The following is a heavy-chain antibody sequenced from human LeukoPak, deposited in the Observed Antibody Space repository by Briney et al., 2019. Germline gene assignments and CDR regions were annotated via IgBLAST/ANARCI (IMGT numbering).Heavy chain of an antibody. J-gene: IGHJ4*02. CDR1: GGSISSGDYY. V-gene: IGHV4-30-4*08. CDR2: IYYSGST. D-gene: IGHD3-3*01. Sequence: SQTLSLTCTVSGGSISSGDYYWSWIRQPPGKGLEWIGYIYYSGSTYYNPSLKSRVTMSVDTSKNQFSLKLSSVTAADTAVYYCARDNGLRFFDYWGQGTLVTVSS. CDR3: ARDNGLRFFDY.